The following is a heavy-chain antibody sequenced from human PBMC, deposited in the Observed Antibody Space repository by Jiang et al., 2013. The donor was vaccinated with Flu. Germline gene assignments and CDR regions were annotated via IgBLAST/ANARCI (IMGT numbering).Heavy chain of an antibody. V-gene: IGHV5-51*01. CDR2: IYPGDSDT. CDR3: ARRVVGATTHAFDI. CDR1: GYSFSRYW. Sequence: SLKISCKASGYSFSRYWIGWVRQMPGKGLEWMGIIYPGDSDTKYSPSFQGQVTISADKSISTAYLQWSSLKASDTAMYYCARRVVGATTHAFDIWGQGTMVSVSS. J-gene: IGHJ3*02. D-gene: IGHD1-26*01.